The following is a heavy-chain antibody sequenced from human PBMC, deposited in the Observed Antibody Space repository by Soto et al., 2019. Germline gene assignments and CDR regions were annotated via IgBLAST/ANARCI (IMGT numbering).Heavy chain of an antibody. CDR1: GFTFSSYW. CDR3: ASQDIVVVTAWGVFDI. Sequence: EVQLVGSGGGLVQPGGSLRLSCAASGFTFSSYWMHWVRQAPGKGLVWVSRINSDGSSTSYADSVKGRFTISRDNAKNTLYLQMNSLRAEDTAVYYCASQDIVVVTAWGVFDIWGQGTMVTVSS. J-gene: IGHJ3*02. V-gene: IGHV3-74*01. D-gene: IGHD2-21*02. CDR2: INSDGSST.